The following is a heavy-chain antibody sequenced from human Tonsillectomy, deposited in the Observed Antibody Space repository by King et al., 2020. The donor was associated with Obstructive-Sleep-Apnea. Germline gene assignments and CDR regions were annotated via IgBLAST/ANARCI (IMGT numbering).Heavy chain of an antibody. Sequence: VQLQQWGAGLLKPSETLSLTCAVFGGSFSDYYWSWFRQPPGKGLEWIGEINHTGSTNYNPSLKSRLTISVDTSKNQFSLKLDSVTAADTAVYYCARGSGAAAVNWFDPWGQGTLVTVSS. CDR1: GGSFSDYY. D-gene: IGHD6-13*01. CDR2: INHTGST. CDR3: ARGSGAAAVNWFDP. V-gene: IGHV4-34*01. J-gene: IGHJ5*02.